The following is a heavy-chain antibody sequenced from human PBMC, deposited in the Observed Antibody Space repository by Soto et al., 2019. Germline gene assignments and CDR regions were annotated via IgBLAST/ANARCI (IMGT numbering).Heavy chain of an antibody. CDR3: AKYQPMTQPRPYFDY. CDR1: RFTFSTYA. J-gene: IGHJ4*02. V-gene: IGHV3-23*01. Sequence: EVQLLESGGDLIQPGGSLRLSCAASRFTFSTYAMSWVRQAPGKGLGWVSAISSSGGSTFYADSVKGRFTISRDNSRNTLYLQMNSLRAEDTAIYYCAKYQPMTQPRPYFDYWGQGTLVTVSS. D-gene: IGHD3-22*01. CDR2: ISSSGGST.